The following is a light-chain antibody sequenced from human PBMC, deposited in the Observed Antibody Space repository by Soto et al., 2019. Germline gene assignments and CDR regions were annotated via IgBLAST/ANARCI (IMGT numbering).Light chain of an antibody. CDR2: EVR. CDR3: SSYSTDNTRV. J-gene: IGLJ1*01. CDR1: SSDVGNYNY. Sequence: QSALTQPASVSGSPGQSITISCTGTSSDVGNYNYVSWYQHHPDKAPKVIIYEVRNRPSGVSNRFSGSKSGNTASLTISGLQAEGEADYYCSSYSTDNTRVFGTGTKLTVL. V-gene: IGLV2-14*01.